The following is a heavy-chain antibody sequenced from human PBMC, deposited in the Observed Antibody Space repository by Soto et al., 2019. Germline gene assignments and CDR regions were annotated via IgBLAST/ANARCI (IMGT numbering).Heavy chain of an antibody. V-gene: IGHV1-69*02. CDR1: GGTFSSYT. CDR2: IIPILGIA. Sequence: QVQLVQSGAEVKKPGSSVKVSCKASGGTFSSYTISWVRQAPGQGLEWMGRIIPILGIANYAQKFQGRVTITADKSTSTAYMELSSLRSEDTAVYHCATEYCSSTSCYRDYWGQGTLVTVSS. D-gene: IGHD2-2*02. CDR3: ATEYCSSTSCYRDY. J-gene: IGHJ4*02.